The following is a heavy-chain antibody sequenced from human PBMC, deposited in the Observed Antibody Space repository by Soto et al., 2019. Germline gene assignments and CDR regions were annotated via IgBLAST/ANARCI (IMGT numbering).Heavy chain of an antibody. CDR2: MNPNSGNT. CDR3: AIRITIFGVANVEY. CDR1: GYTFTSYD. D-gene: IGHD3-3*01. J-gene: IGHJ4*02. Sequence: ASVTVSCKASGYTFTSYDINWVRQATGQGLEWMGWMNPNSGNTGYAQKFQGRVTMTRNTSISTAYMELSSLRSEDTAVYYCAIRITIFGVANVEYWGQGTLVTVSS. V-gene: IGHV1-8*01.